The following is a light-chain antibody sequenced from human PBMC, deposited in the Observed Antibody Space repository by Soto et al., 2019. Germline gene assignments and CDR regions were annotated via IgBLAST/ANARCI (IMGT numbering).Light chain of an antibody. J-gene: IGKJ2*01. Sequence: EIALMPSPGTLSLSPGESATLFCRASQSMKRRYLAWYQQKPGQAPRVLIYAASIRATGIPDRFSGSGSGTDFSLTISRLEPEDFAVYYCHQYDNTPQTFGQGTKVDIK. CDR3: HQYDNTPQT. V-gene: IGKV3-20*01. CDR1: QSMKRRY. CDR2: AAS.